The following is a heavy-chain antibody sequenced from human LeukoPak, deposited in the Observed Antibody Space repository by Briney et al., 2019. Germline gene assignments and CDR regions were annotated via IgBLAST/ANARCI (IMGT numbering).Heavy chain of an antibody. J-gene: IGHJ4*02. CDR2: ISGYDGNT. V-gene: IGHV1-18*01. D-gene: IGHD4-17*01. CDR3: ARTVTTSSYYFDY. CDR1: GYTFTTYG. Sequence: GASVTVSFTASGYTFTTYGVSWVRHAPGQGLEWMGWISGYDGNTNYAQKLRGRVTMTTDTSTSTAYMDLRSLRSDDTALYYCARTVTTSSYYFDYWGQGTLVTVSS.